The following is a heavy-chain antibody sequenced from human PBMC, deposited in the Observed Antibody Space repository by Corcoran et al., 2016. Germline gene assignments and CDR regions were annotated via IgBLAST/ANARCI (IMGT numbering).Heavy chain of an antibody. V-gene: IGHV3-33*01. Sequence: VQLVESGGGVVQAGMSLRLSCAASGFPFCSYGMHWVRQAPGEGLEWVAVIWYDGSNKYYADSVKGRFTISRDNSKNALYLQRNSLRAEHTAVYYWARDKAAAGTKVYYYYGMDVWGQGTTVTVSS. CDR1: GFPFCSYG. CDR2: IWYDGSNK. J-gene: IGHJ6*02. D-gene: IGHD6-13*01. CDR3: ARDKAAAGTKVYYYYGMDV.